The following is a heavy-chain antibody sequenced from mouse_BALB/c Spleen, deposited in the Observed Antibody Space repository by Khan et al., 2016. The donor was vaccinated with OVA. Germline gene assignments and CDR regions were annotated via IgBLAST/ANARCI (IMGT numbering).Heavy chain of an antibody. J-gene: IGHJ4*01. D-gene: IGHD1-1*01. CDR3: ARENYCGRSCYAMDY. V-gene: IGHV1S41*01. Sequence: DLVKPGASVKLSCKASGYTFTSSWINWIKQRPGKGLEWIGRIGPGSSTAYYNDMFKDKATLTVDTSSNTAYIQLSSLSSEDSAVYVCARENYCGRSCYAMDYWGQGTSVTVSA. CDR2: IGPGSSTA. CDR1: GYTFTSSW.